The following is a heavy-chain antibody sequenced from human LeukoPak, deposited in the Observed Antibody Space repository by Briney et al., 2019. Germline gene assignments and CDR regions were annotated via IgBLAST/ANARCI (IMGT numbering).Heavy chain of an antibody. J-gene: IGHJ5*02. CDR2: IHANGDT. CDR3: AGNLNSNHPQVFLNWFDP. Sequence: SETLSLTCTVSGVSISSNYWSWIRQPPGKALECNVLEWIGYIHANGDTNYNPSLNRRVTMSLDSSRRHLSLNLSSLTAADTAVYYCAGNLNSNHPQVFLNWFDPWGQGTLVTVSS. CDR1: GVSISSNY. D-gene: IGHD4-11*01. V-gene: IGHV4-4*08.